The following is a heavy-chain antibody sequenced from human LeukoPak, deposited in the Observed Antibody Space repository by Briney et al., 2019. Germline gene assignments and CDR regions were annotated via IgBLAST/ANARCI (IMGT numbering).Heavy chain of an antibody. CDR2: INPNSGGT. CDR1: GYTFTGYY. V-gene: IGHV1-2*02. J-gene: IGHJ4*02. CDR3: ARRSTIDYNYYDY. Sequence: ASVKVSCKASGYTFTGYYMHWVRQAPGQGLEWMGCINPNSGGTKYAQKFQGGVTLTRDTSTTTSYMELSRLISDDTAVYYCARRSTIDYNYYDYWGQGTLVTVSS. D-gene: IGHD4-11*01.